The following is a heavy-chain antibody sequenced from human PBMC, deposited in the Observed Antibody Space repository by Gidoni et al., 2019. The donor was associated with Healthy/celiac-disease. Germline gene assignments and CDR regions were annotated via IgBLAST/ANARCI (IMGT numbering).Heavy chain of an antibody. CDR1: GGSISSGGYY. D-gene: IGHD3-16*01. J-gene: IGHJ4*02. V-gene: IGHV4-31*03. CDR2: IYYSGST. Sequence: QVQLQESGPGLVKPSQTLSLTCTVSGGSISSGGYYWSWIRQHPGKGLEWIGHIYYSGSTYYNPTLKSRVTISVDTSKNEFSLKLSSVTAADTALYYCGRGMRGGTTDYWGQGTLVTVSS. CDR3: GRGMRGGTTDY.